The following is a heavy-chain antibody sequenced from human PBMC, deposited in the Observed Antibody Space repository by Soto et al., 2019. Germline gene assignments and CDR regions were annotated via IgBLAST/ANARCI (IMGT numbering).Heavy chain of an antibody. CDR1: AFTFSASA. CDR2: ISYNGGRT. D-gene: IGHD3-3*01. J-gene: IGHJ4*02. Sequence: EVQLAESGGGLVQPGGSLRLSCSASAFTFSASAMYWVRQAPGKGLEYVSVISYNGGRTYYADSVKGRFTISRDNSKNPVFLQMSSLRAEDTAVYYCVKGPSQGSSVFGPLDFWGQGTLVTVSS. V-gene: IGHV3-64D*06. CDR3: VKGPSQGSSVFGPLDF.